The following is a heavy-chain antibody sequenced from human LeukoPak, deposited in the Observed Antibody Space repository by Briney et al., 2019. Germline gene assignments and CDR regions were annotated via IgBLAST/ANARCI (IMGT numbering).Heavy chain of an antibody. CDR1: GFIFSRYG. CDR2: ISSSGSTI. D-gene: IGHD3-22*01. J-gene: IGHJ4*02. CDR3: ARDHHYYDSSGYHPIFRY. V-gene: IGHV3-48*04. Sequence: GGSLRLSCAASGFIFSRYGMSWIRQAPGKGLEWVSYISSSGSTIYYADSVKGRFTISRDNAKNSLYLQMNSLRAEDTAVYYCARDHHYYDSSGYHPIFRYWGQGTLVTVSS.